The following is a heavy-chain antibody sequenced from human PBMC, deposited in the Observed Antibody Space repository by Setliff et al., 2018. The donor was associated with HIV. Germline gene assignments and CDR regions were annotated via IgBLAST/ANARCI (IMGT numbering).Heavy chain of an antibody. D-gene: IGHD2-2*01. CDR1: GFTLREVS. CDR3: AIDMVGGWLRPMPDF. CDR2: FDPEDGET. J-gene: IGHJ4*02. Sequence: ASVKVSCKVSGFTLREVSMHWVRQAPGKGLEWMGYFDPEDGETVYAQKFQGRVTMTEDTSTDTAHMELSSLRSEDTAVYYCAIDMVGGWLRPMPDFWGQGALVTVSS. V-gene: IGHV1-24*01.